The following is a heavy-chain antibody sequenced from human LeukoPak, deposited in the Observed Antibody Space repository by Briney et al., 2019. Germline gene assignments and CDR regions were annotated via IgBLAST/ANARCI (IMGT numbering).Heavy chain of an antibody. Sequence: NPSETLSLTCTVSGGSISSYYWSWIRQPPGKGLEWIGYIYYSGSTNYNPSLKGRFTISRDNAKNSLYLQMNSLRAEDTAVYYCARVFSYYDSSGLFDYWGQGTLVTVSS. CDR2: IYYSGST. CDR3: ARVFSYYDSSGLFDY. V-gene: IGHV4-59*12. J-gene: IGHJ4*02. CDR1: GGSISSYY. D-gene: IGHD3-22*01.